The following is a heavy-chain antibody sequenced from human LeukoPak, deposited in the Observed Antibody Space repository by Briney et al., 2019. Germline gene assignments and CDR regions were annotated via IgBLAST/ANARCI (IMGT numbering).Heavy chain of an antibody. Sequence: ASETLSLTCTVSGGSISSSSYYWGWIRQPPGKGLEWIGSIYYSGSTYYNPSLKSRVTISVDTSKNQFSLKLSSVTAADTAVYYCARLYDYVWGSYRDHYMDVWGKGTTVTVSS. D-gene: IGHD3-16*02. J-gene: IGHJ6*03. CDR1: GGSISSSSYY. CDR3: ARLYDYVWGSYRDHYMDV. V-gene: IGHV4-39*07. CDR2: IYYSGST.